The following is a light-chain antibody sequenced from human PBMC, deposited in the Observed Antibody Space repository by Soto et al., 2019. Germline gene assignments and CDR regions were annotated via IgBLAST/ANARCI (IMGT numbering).Light chain of an antibody. V-gene: IGKV3-11*01. J-gene: IGKJ2*01. CDR3: QQRSSWPA. CDR1: QSISNY. Sequence: EIVLTHSPATLSLSPGERATLSCRASQSISNYLAWYQQKPGQAPRLLIYDASNRATGVPARFSGSGSGTDFTLTISSLEPEDFAVYYCQQRSSWPAFGQGTKLQIK. CDR2: DAS.